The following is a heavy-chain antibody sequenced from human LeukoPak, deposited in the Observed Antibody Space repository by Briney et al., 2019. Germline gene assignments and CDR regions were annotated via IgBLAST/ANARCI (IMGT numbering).Heavy chain of an antibody. Sequence: SQTLSLTCTVSGGSVSSGDYYGSWIRQPPGKGLEWIGYIYYSGSTYYNPSLKSRVTISVDTSKNQFSLKLSSVTAADTAVYYCARGDVCSSTSCSGGVWFNPWGQGTLVTVSS. D-gene: IGHD2-2*01. CDR3: ARGDVCSSTSCSGGVWFNP. V-gene: IGHV4-30-4*01. J-gene: IGHJ5*02. CDR1: GGSVSSGDYY. CDR2: IYYSGST.